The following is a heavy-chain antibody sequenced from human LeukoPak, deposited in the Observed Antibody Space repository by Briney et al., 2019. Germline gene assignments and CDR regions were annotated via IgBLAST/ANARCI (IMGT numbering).Heavy chain of an antibody. CDR3: AGEVGAADCFDY. CDR1: GYTFTGYY. Sequence: ASVKVSCKASGYTFTGYYMHWVRQAPGQGLEWMGWINPNSGGTNYAQKFQGRVTMTRDTSISTAYMELSRLRSDDTAVYYCAGEVGAADCFDYWGQGTLVTVSS. J-gene: IGHJ4*02. V-gene: IGHV1-2*02. CDR2: INPNSGGT. D-gene: IGHD2-15*01.